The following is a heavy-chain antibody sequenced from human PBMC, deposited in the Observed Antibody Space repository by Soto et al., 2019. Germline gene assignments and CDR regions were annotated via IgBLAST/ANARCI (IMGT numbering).Heavy chain of an antibody. CDR3: ARGRLFYSSSWKQDAFDI. J-gene: IGHJ3*02. D-gene: IGHD6-13*01. Sequence: PSEILSLTCAVYGGSFSGYYWSWIRQPPGKGLEWIGEINHSGSTNYNPSLKSRVTISVDTSKNQFSLKLSSVTAADTAVYYCARGRLFYSSSWKQDAFDIWGQGTMVTVSS. CDR1: GGSFSGYY. V-gene: IGHV4-34*01. CDR2: INHSGST.